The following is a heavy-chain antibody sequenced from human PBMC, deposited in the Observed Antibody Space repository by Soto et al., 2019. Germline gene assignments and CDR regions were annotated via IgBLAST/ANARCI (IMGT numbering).Heavy chain of an antibody. CDR1: GYSFTSYW. CDR2: IYPVYSDT. J-gene: IGHJ6*02. CDR3: ARQGYSSSSYLLEPHMDV. V-gene: IGHV5-51*01. D-gene: IGHD6-13*01. Sequence: GDSLKNSFKGSGYSFTSYWIGWVRQMPGKGLGWMGIIYPVYSDTRYSPSFQGQVTISADTSLSTAYLQWSSLKASDTAMHYCARQGYSSSSYLLEPHMDVWGQATTVTVSS.